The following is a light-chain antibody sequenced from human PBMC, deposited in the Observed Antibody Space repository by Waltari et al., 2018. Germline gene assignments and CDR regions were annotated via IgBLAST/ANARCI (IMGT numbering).Light chain of an antibody. V-gene: IGKV3-20*01. CDR1: QTVRTTY. J-gene: IGKJ4*01. CDR3: QQYDISPLT. Sequence: EIVLTQSPGTLSLSPGERATLSCRASQTVRTTYLAWDQQKPCQAPTLLIYGSSRATGIPDRFSGSGSGTDFSLTISSLEPEDFAVYYGQQYDISPLTFGGGTKVEIK. CDR2: GSS.